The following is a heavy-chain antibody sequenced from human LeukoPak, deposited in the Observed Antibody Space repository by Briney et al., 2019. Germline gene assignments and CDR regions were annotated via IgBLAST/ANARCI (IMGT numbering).Heavy chain of an antibody. CDR3: ARFSYSSDWDNWFFDL. V-gene: IGHV3-7*01. J-gene: IGHJ2*01. D-gene: IGHD6-19*01. CDR2: IKQDGSEK. CDR1: GFTFSSYW. Sequence: GGSLRLSCAASGFTFSSYWMTWVRQAPGKGLEWVAKIKQDGSEKDYVDFVKGRFTISRDNAKNSLYLQMNSLRAEDTAVYYCARFSYSSDWDNWFFDLWGRGTLVTVSS.